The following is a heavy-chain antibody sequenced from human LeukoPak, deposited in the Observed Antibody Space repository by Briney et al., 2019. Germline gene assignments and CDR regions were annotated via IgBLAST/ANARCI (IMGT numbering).Heavy chain of an antibody. CDR1: GFTFSSYV. Sequence: GGSLRLSCSASGFTFSSYVMTWVRQAPGQGLEWVSAISGSGDDTYYADSVKGRFTISRDNSKDTLYLQMNSLRAEDTAVYYCAKKEAMIRGVPYYYDFWGQGTLVTVSS. CDR3: AKKEAMIRGVPYYYDF. V-gene: IGHV3-23*01. CDR2: ISGSGDDT. J-gene: IGHJ4*02. D-gene: IGHD3-10*01.